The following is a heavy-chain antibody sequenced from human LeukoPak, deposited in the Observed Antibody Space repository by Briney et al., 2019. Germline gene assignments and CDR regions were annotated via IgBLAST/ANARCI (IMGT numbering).Heavy chain of an antibody. Sequence: GRSLRLSCAASGFTFSSYAMHWVRQAPGKGLEWVAVISYDGSNKYYADSVKGRFTISRDNSKNTLYLQMNSLRAEDTAVYYCASMGDDYGDQRIDYWGQGTLVTVSS. V-gene: IGHV3-30-3*01. CDR1: GFTFSSYA. D-gene: IGHD4-17*01. CDR2: ISYDGSNK. CDR3: ASMGDDYGDQRIDY. J-gene: IGHJ4*02.